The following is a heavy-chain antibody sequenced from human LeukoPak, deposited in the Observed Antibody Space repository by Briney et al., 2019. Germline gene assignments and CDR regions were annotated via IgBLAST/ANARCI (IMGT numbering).Heavy chain of an antibody. CDR2: IWYDGSNK. CDR1: GFTFSSYG. D-gene: IGHD6-19*01. CDR3: ARVDTLFDSSGWGSIG. J-gene: IGHJ4*02. V-gene: IGHV3-33*01. Sequence: PGGSLRLSCAASGFTFSSYGMHWVRQAPGKGLEWVAVIWYDGSNKYYADSVKGRFTISRDNSKNTLYLQMNSLRAEDTAVYYCARVDTLFDSSGWGSIGWGQGTLVTVSS.